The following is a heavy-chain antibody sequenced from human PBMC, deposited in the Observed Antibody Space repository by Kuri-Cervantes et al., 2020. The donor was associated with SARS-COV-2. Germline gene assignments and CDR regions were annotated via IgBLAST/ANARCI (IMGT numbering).Heavy chain of an antibody. J-gene: IGHJ6*02. CDR3: ARSPYDFWSGYYTGYYYYYGMDV. V-gene: IGHV3-74*01. D-gene: IGHD3-3*01. CDR2: INSDGSST. Sequence: GGSLRLSCAASGFTFSSYWMHWVRQAPGKGLVWVSRINSDGSSTSYADSVKGRFTISRDNSKNTLCLQMNSLRAEDTAVYYCARSPYDFWSGYYTGYYYYYGMDVWGQGTTVTVSS. CDR1: GFTFSSYW.